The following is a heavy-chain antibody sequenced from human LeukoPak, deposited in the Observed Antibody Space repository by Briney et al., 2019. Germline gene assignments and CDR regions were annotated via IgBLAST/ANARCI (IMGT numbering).Heavy chain of an antibody. Sequence: GGSLRLSCAASGFTFSSYAMHWVRQAPGKGLEWVAVISYDGSNKYYADSVKGRFTISRDNSKNTLNLQMNGLRVEDTAVYFCAKTPYSSSLGAFDIWGQGTVVTVSS. D-gene: IGHD6-6*01. J-gene: IGHJ3*02. CDR1: GFTFSSYA. V-gene: IGHV3-30-3*02. CDR3: AKTPYSSSLGAFDI. CDR2: ISYDGSNK.